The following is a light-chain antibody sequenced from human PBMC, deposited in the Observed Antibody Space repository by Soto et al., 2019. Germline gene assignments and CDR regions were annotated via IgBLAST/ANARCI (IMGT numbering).Light chain of an antibody. V-gene: IGLV2-11*01. CDR3: CSYARSNNYPYV. Sequence: SALTQPRPVSGSPGQTVTISCTGTSSDVGGYNYVSWYQQHPGKASKLMIYDVSKRPSGVPDRCSGSKSGNTASLPISGLQAEDDADYYCCSYARSNNYPYVFGTGPKVTIL. J-gene: IGLJ1*01. CDR2: DVS. CDR1: SSDVGGYNY.